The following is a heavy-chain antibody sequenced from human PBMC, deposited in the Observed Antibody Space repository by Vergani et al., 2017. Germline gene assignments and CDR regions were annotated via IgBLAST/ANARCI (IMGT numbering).Heavy chain of an antibody. CDR1: GGTFSSYT. CDR3: ARSETAGYDAFDI. D-gene: IGHD1-1*01. CDR2: IIPILGIA. V-gene: IGHV1-69*02. Sequence: QVQLVQSGAEVKKPGSSVKVSCKASGGTFSSYTISWVRQAPGQGLEWMGRIIPILGIANYAQKFQGRVTITADKSTSTAYMELSSLRSEDTAVYYCARSETAGYDAFDIWGQGTMVTVSS. J-gene: IGHJ3*02.